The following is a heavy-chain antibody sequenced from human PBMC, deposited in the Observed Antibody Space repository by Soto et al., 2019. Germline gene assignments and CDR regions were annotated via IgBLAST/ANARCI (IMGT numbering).Heavy chain of an antibody. CDR2: IIPIFGTA. Sequence: SLKLSCQDSRGPFSVHAISSVAQSPLQWLDWMGGIIPIFGTANYAQKFQGRVTITADESTSTAYMELSSLRSEDTAVYYCARDRCLVSSSWQYYYYGMDVWGQGTTVTVSS. J-gene: IGHJ6*02. D-gene: IGHD6-13*01. V-gene: IGHV1-69*13. CDR1: RGPFSVHA. CDR3: ARDRCLVSSSWQYYYYGMDV.